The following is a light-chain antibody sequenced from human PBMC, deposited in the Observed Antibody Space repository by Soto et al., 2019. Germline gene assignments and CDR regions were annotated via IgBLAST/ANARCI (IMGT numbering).Light chain of an antibody. CDR2: DVS. Sequence: EIVLTQSPATLSLSPGGRATLSCRASQSVSNSLAWYQQKPGQAPRLLIYDVSNRATGIPARFSGSGSGTVFTLTISSLETEDFAVYYCQQRSSWPLTFGGGTKVEIK. V-gene: IGKV3-11*01. J-gene: IGKJ4*01. CDR1: QSVSNS. CDR3: QQRSSWPLT.